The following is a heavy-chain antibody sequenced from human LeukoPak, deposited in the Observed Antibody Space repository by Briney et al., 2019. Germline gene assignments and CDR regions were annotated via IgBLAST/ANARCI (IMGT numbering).Heavy chain of an antibody. CDR2: MNPNSGNT. Sequence: ASVKVSCKASGCTFTSYDINWVRQATGQGLEWMGWMNPNSGNTGYAQKFQGRVTMTRNTSISTAYMELSSLRSEDTAVYYCARGMGARLYYYYMDVWGKGTTVTVSS. CDR1: GCTFTSYD. V-gene: IGHV1-8*01. J-gene: IGHJ6*03. D-gene: IGHD1-26*01. CDR3: ARGMGARLYYYYMDV.